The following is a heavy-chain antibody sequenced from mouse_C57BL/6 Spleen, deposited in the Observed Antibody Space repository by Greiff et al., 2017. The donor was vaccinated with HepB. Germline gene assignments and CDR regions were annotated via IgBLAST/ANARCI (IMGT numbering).Heavy chain of an antibody. CDR2: ICSGGSYT. Sequence: EVQGVESGGDLVKPGGSLKLSCAASGFTFSSYGMSWVRQTPDKRLEWVATICSGGSYTYYPDSVKGRVTISRDTAKNTLYLLMSRLKSDDSAMYYCSSGGTCLVDYWGQGTTLTVSS. J-gene: IGHJ2*01. CDR3: SSGGTCLVDY. V-gene: IGHV5-6*01. CDR1: GFTFSSYG.